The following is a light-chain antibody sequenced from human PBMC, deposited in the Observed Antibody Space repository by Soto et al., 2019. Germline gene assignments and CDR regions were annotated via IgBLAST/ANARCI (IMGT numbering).Light chain of an antibody. CDR3: QQYSSSPIT. J-gene: IGKJ5*01. Sequence: VVSQSPGRLSLSPGERATLSCRASPSGPSTYFAWYQQKSGQPPRLLVSGPSNRATGIPDRFGGSGSGRDFSLTISRLDAEDFAVYCRQQYSSSPITFGQGTRLEI. V-gene: IGKV3-20*01. CDR2: GPS. CDR1: PSGPSTY.